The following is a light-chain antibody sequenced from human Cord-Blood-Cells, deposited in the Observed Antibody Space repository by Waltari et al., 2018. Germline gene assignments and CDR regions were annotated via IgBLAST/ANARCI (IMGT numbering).Light chain of an antibody. CDR3: SSYTSSSTLV. CDR1: SSDVGGYNY. V-gene: IGLV2-14*01. J-gene: IGLJ2*01. Sequence: QSALTQPASVSGSPGQSITISCTGTSSDVGGYNYASCYQQHPGKAPKPMIYDVSKRPSGVSNRFSGSKSGNTASLTISGLQAEDEADYYCSSYTSSSTLVFGGGTKLTVL. CDR2: DVS.